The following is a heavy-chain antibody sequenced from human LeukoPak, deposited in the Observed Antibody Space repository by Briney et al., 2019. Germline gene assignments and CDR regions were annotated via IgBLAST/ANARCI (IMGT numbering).Heavy chain of an antibody. D-gene: IGHD2-2*01. CDR1: GGSFSGYY. J-gene: IGHJ6*02. CDR2: INHSGSI. CDR3: ARERVVPAVHYYYYGTDV. V-gene: IGHV4-34*01. Sequence: SETLSLTCAVYGGSFSGYYWSWIRQPPGKGLEWIGEINHSGSINYNPSLKSRVTISVDTSKNQFSLKLSSVTAADTAVYYCARERVVPAVHYYYYGTDVWGQGTTVTVSS.